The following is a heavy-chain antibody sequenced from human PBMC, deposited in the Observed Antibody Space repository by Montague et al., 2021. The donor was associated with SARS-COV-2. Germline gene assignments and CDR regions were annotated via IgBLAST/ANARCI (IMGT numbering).Heavy chain of an antibody. CDR3: ASSGITLTGLDAFDI. CDR1: GDSVSSKSVA. J-gene: IGHJ3*02. Sequence: CPISGDSVSSKSVAWNWLRQSPSRGLEWLGRTYYRSKWDSDYAESVKRRLVITPDTSKNQVSLQLNSVIPEDTAVYFCASSGITLTGLDAFDIWGQGAMVTVSS. D-gene: IGHD3-9*01. V-gene: IGHV6-1*01. CDR2: TYYRSKWDS.